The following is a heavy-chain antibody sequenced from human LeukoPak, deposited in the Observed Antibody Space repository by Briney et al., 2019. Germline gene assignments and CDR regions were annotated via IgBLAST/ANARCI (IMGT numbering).Heavy chain of an antibody. CDR1: GGSFSGYY. D-gene: IGHD4-17*01. J-gene: IGHJ4*02. CDR3: ARATVTRYYFDY. Sequence: SKTLSLTCAVYGGSFSGYYWSWIRQPPGKGLEWIGEINHSGSTNYNPSLKSRVTISVDTSKNQFSLKLSSVTAADTAVYYCARATVTRYYFDYWGQGTLVTVSS. CDR2: INHSGST. V-gene: IGHV4-34*01.